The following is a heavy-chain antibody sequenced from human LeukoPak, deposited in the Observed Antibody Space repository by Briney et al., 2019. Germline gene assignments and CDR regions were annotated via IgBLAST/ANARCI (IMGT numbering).Heavy chain of an antibody. V-gene: IGHV3-74*03. J-gene: IGHJ4*02. CDR3: VRRQTSTSGFDH. D-gene: IGHD6-6*01. CDR1: GFTFSSYW. CDR2: INSDGSST. Sequence: GGSLRLSCAASGFTFSSYWMHWVRQAPGKGLVWVSRINSDGSSTKYADSVKGRFTISRDNAKNTLYLQMNSLRAEDTALYYCVRRQTSTSGFDHWGQGTLVTVPS.